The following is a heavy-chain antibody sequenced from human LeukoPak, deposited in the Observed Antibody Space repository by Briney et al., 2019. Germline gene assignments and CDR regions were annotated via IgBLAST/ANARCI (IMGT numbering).Heavy chain of an antibody. CDR2: INHSGST. J-gene: IGHJ2*01. CDR3: ARARQKVVPTPYDL. V-gene: IGHV4-34*01. D-gene: IGHD6-13*01. CDR1: GGSFSGYY. Sequence: PSETLSLTCAVYGGSFSGYYWSWIRQPPGKGLEWIGEINHSGSTNYNPSLKSRVTISVDTSKNQFSLKLSSVTAADTAVYYCARARQKVVPTPYDLWGRGTLVTVSS.